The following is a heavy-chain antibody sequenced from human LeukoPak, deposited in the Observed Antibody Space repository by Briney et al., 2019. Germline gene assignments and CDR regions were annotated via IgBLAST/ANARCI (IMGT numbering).Heavy chain of an antibody. J-gene: IGHJ5*02. CDR2: MNPNSGNT. V-gene: IGHV1-8*01. CDR1: GYTFTSYD. CDR3: ARSDSYGDYAMDNWFDP. D-gene: IGHD4-17*01. Sequence: APVTVSCTASGYTFTSYDINWVRQATGQGLEWMGWMNPNSGNTGYAQKFQGRVTMTRNTSISTAYMELSSLRSEDTAVYYCARSDSYGDYAMDNWFDPWGQGTLVTVSS.